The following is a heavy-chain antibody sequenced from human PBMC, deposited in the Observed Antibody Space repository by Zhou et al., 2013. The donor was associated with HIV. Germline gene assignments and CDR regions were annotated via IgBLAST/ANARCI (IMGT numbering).Heavy chain of an antibody. CDR1: GYTFTGYY. J-gene: IGHJ4*02. CDR3: GRVLLDRSDY. V-gene: IGHV1-2*02. Sequence: QVQLVQSGAEVKKPGASVKVSCKASGYTFTGYYMHWVRQAPGQGLEWMGWINPNSGGTNYAQKFQGRVTMTTDTSTSTAYMEVRSLTSDDTAVYYCGRVLLDRSDYWGQGTLVTVSS. CDR2: INPNSGGT.